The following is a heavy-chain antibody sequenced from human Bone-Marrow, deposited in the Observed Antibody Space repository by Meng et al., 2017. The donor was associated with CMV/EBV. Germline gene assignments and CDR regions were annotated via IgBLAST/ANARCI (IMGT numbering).Heavy chain of an antibody. V-gene: IGHV6-1*01. CDR1: GDSVSSNTDA. J-gene: IGHJ3*01. Sequence: HTLSLTCAVSGDSVSSNTDAWNWIRQSPSRGLEWLGRTYYRSQWFNDYAVSVKGRISISSDTSKNQFSLQLNSVTPEDTAVYYCSRGEDDSSGSTLLAFDFCGRGTMVTASS. CDR3: SRGEDDSSGSTLLAFDF. D-gene: IGHD3-22*01. CDR2: TYYRSQWFN.